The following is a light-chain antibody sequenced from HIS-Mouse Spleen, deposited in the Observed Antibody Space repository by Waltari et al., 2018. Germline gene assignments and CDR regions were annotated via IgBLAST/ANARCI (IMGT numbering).Light chain of an antibody. Sequence: SYELTRPPSVSVYPEQTASTTCSEDALPIKYSYWFQQNSGQSPVLVIYQDSKRPSGIPERFSGSSSGTMATLTISGAQVEDEADYHCYSTDSSGNHRVFGGGTKLTVL. CDR2: QDS. V-gene: IGLV3-10*01. J-gene: IGLJ2*01. CDR3: YSTDSSGNHRV. CDR1: ALPIKY.